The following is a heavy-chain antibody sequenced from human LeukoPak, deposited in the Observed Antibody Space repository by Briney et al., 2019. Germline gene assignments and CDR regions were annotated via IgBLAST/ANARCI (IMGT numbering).Heavy chain of an antibody. CDR2: IIPIFGTA. D-gene: IGHD3-22*01. V-gene: IGHV1-69*05. Sequence: WASVKVSCKASRGTFSSYAISWVRQAPGQGLEWMGGIIPIFGTANYAQKFQGRVTITTDESTSTAYMELSSLRSEDTGVYYCAVDYYDSSGYYHFDYWGQGTLVTVSS. J-gene: IGHJ4*02. CDR1: RGTFSSYA. CDR3: AVDYYDSSGYYHFDY.